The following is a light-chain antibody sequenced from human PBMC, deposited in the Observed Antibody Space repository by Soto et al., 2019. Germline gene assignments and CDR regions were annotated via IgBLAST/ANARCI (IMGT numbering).Light chain of an antibody. J-gene: IGKJ1*01. CDR1: QSVSSK. V-gene: IGKV3-15*01. Sequence: EIVMTQSPATLSVSPGERVTLSCRASQSVSSKLAWFQQKPGQAPRLLIYGAFTRATGIPTRFSGSGSGTDFTLTISRLEPEDFAVYYCQQYDSWTFGQGTKVEIK. CDR3: QQYDSWT. CDR2: GAF.